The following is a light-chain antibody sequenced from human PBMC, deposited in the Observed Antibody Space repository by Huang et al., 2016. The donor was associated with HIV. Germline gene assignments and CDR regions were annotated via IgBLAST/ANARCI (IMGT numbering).Light chain of an antibody. V-gene: IGKV1-5*03. Sequence: DIQMTQSPSILSASVGDRVTITCRASHSISDWLAWYQQKPGKAPKLLIYKASTLQTGGPSRFSGSASGTEFTLTISNLQPDDFATYFCQQYNSWTFGQGTKVEIK. CDR2: KAS. CDR3: QQYNSWT. J-gene: IGKJ1*01. CDR1: HSISDW.